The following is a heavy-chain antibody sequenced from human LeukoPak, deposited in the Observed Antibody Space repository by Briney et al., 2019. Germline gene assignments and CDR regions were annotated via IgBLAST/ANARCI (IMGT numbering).Heavy chain of an antibody. CDR3: ARARLPDY. CDR2: ISAYNGNT. J-gene: IGHJ4*02. D-gene: IGHD6-25*01. V-gene: IGHV1-18*01. CDR1: GGTFSSYA. Sequence: ASVKVSCKASGGTFSSYAINWVRQATGQGLEWMGWISAYNGNTNYAQKLQGRVTMTTDTSTSTAYMELRSLRSDDTAVYYCARARLPDYWGQGTLVTVSS.